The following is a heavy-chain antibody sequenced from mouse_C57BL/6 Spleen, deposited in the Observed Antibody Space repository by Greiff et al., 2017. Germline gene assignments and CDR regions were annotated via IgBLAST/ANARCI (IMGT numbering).Heavy chain of an antibody. CDR3: APGAY. CDR1: GYTFTDYY. J-gene: IGHJ3*01. CDR2: INPNNGGT. Sequence: VQLQQSGPELVKPGASVKISCKASGYTFTDYYMNWVKQSHGKSLEWIGDINPNNGGTSYNQKFKGKATLTVDESSSTAYMELRSLTSEDSAVYYCAPGAYWGQGTLVTVSA. V-gene: IGHV1-26*01.